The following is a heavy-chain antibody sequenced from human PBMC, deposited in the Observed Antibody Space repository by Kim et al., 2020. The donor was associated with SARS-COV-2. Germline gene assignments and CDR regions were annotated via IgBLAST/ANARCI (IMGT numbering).Heavy chain of an antibody. CDR2: IYSGGST. D-gene: IGHD1-26*01. CDR1: GFTVSSNY. CDR3: ARDRYGGSGSYYPGYGMDV. J-gene: IGHJ6*02. Sequence: GGSLRLSCAASGFTVSSNYMSWVRQAPGKGLEWVSVIYSGGSTYYADSVKGRFTISRDNSKNTLYLQMNSLRAEDTAVYYCARDRYGGSGSYYPGYGMDVWGQGTTVTVSS. V-gene: IGHV3-53*01.